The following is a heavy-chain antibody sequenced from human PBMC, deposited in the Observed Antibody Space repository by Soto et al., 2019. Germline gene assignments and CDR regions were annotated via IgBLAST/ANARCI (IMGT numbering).Heavy chain of an antibody. CDR3: AAEGYCSGGSCPGGYFQQ. D-gene: IGHD2-15*01. CDR1: GFTFTSSA. V-gene: IGHV1-58*02. Sequence: SVKVSCKASGFTFTSSAMQWVRQARGQRLEWIGWIVVGSGNTNYAQKFQERVTITRDMSTSTAYMELSSLRSEDTAVYYCAAEGYCSGGSCPGGYFQQWGQGTLVTVSS. CDR2: IVVGSGNT. J-gene: IGHJ1*01.